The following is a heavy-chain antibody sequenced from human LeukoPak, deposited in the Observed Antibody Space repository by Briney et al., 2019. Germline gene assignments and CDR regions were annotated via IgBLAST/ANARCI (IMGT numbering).Heavy chain of an antibody. D-gene: IGHD5-18*01. CDR2: ISAYNGNT. V-gene: IGHV1-18*01. CDR1: GYTFTSYG. J-gene: IGHJ6*03. Sequence: ASVKVSCKASGYTFTSYGISWVRQAPGQGLEWMGWISAYNGNTNYAQKLQGRVTMTTDTSTSTAYMELRSLRSDDTAVYYCARDLVSLAGYSYGPRRVGYMDVWGKGTTVTVSS. CDR3: ARDLVSLAGYSYGPRRVGYMDV.